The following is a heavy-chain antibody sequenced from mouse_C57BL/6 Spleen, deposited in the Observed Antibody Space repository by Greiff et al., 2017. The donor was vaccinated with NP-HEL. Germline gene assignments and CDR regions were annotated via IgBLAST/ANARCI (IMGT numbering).Heavy chain of an antibody. Sequence: QVQLQQPGAELVRPGSSVKLSCKASGYTFTSYWMHWVKQRPIQGLEWIGNIDPSDSDTHYNQKFKDKATLTVDKSSSTAYMQLSSLTSEDSAVYYCARRVDSSGYAMDYWGQGTSVTVSS. D-gene: IGHD3-2*02. J-gene: IGHJ4*01. CDR1: GYTFTSYW. V-gene: IGHV1-52*01. CDR3: ARRVDSSGYAMDY. CDR2: IDPSDSDT.